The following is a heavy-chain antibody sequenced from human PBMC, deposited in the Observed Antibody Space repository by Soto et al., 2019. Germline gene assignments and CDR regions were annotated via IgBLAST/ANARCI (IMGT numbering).Heavy chain of an antibody. Sequence: EVQLVESGGGLVQPGRSLRLSCAASGFTFDDYAMHWVRQAPGKGLEGVSGVSWNSGRIDYADSVKGRFTISRDNAKNSLYLQMNSLRTEDTALYFCARARAVAATVHFDYWGQGTLVTVSS. D-gene: IGHD6-19*01. CDR3: ARARAVAATVHFDY. V-gene: IGHV3-9*01. CDR2: VSWNSGRI. CDR1: GFTFDDYA. J-gene: IGHJ4*02.